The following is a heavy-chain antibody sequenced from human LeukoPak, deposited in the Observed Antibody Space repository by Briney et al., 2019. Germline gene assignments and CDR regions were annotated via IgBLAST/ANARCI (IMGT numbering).Heavy chain of an antibody. CDR3: AKDDRLLTNWFDP. V-gene: IGHV4-38-2*02. J-gene: IGHJ5*02. CDR2: FFQLGGT. Sequence: TSETLSLTCSVSGFSIGTGYYWAWIRQPPGKGLEWIGSFFQLGGTYYNPSLKNRVTISVDTSKNEFSLTLTSVTAADTAIYYCAKDDRLLTNWFDPWGQGTLVTVSS. CDR1: GFSIGTGYY. D-gene: IGHD2-8*01.